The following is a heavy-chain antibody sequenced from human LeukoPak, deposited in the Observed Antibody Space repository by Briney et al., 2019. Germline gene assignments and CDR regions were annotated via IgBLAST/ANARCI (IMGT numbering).Heavy chain of an antibody. CDR3: ARANPTTDFDY. V-gene: IGHV4-39*01. D-gene: IGHD1-14*01. CDR1: GGSISSSSYY. CDR2: IYYSGST. J-gene: IGHJ4*02. Sequence: PSETLSLTCTVSGGSISSSSYYWGWIRQPPGKGLEWIGSIYYSGSTYYNPSLKSRVTISVDTSKNQFSLKLSSVTAADTAVYYCARANPTTDFDYWGQGTLVTVSS.